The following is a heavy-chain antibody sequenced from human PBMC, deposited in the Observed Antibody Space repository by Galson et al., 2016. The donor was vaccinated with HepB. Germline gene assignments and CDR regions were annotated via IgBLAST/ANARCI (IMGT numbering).Heavy chain of an antibody. D-gene: IGHD3-10*01. Sequence: SLRLSCAASGFTFSDYSLSWIRQAPGKGLDWVAVIWYDGSNKYYADSVKGRFTISRDNSKNTLYLQMNSLRAEDTAVYYCAKIGSEYGMDVWGKGTTVTVSS. V-gene: IGHV3-33*06. J-gene: IGHJ6*04. CDR2: IWYDGSNK. CDR1: GFTFSDYS. CDR3: AKIGSEYGMDV.